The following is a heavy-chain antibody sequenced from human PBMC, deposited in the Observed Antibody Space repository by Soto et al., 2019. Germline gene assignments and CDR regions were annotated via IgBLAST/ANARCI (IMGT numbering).Heavy chain of an antibody. CDR1: GFNVNSDY. CDR2: IYSGETT. D-gene: IGHD2-21*02. CDR3: TRDGRGLGRLSLFEY. Sequence: GGSLRLSCAASGFNVNSDYMNWVRQTPGKGLEWVASIYSGETTYYADSVRGRFTISSDKSKNTLYFQLSSLRIEDTAVYYCTRDGRGLGRLSLFEYWGQGVLVTV. J-gene: IGHJ4*02. V-gene: IGHV3-53*01.